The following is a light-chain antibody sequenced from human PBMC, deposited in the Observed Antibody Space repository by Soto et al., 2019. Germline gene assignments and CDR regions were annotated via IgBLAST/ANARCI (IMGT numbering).Light chain of an antibody. CDR2: VVN. V-gene: IGLV2-14*01. Sequence: QSALTQPASASGSPGQSITISCTGTSRDVGYYNYVSWYQQHPGKAPKLIIYVVNNRPSGVSNRFSGSKSGNTASLTISGLQAEDEADYYCCSYTASSTLVVFGTGTKVTVL. CDR1: SRDVGYYNY. CDR3: CSYTASSTLVV. J-gene: IGLJ1*01.